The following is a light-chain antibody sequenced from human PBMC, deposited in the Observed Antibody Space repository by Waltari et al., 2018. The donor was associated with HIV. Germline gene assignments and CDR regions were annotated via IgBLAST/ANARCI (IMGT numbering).Light chain of an antibody. V-gene: IGLV3-1*01. J-gene: IGLJ2*01. CDR3: QAWDSSTVV. Sequence: SYEMTQTPSVSVSPGQTASITCSGDKLEEKEVCWYQQKAGQSPVLVIFQDKKRPSGIPERFSGSNSGNTATLTIRETQSLDEADYYCQAWDSSTVVFGGGTKLTVL. CDR1: KLEEKE. CDR2: QDK.